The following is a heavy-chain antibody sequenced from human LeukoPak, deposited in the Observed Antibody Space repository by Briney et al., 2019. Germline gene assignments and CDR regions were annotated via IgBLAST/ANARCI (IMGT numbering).Heavy chain of an antibody. CDR1: GASISVYH. CDR3: AKGGVLQYNWFDP. J-gene: IGHJ5*02. CDR2: IYYNGSA. Sequence: SETLSLTCTVSGASISVYHWSWIRQPPGKGPEWIGCIYYNGSASYNPSLKSRVTISGDTSKNQFSLKLSSVTAADTAVYYCAKGGVLQYNWFDPWGQGTLVTVSS. D-gene: IGHD3-10*01. V-gene: IGHV4-59*01.